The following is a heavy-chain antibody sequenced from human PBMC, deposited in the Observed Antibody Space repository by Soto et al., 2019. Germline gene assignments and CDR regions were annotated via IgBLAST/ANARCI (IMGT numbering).Heavy chain of an antibody. CDR1: GFTVSSNY. J-gene: IGHJ6*03. D-gene: IGHD3-22*01. CDR2: IYSGGST. V-gene: IGHV3-66*01. Sequence: GGSPRLSCAASGFTVSSNYMSWVRQAPGKGLEWVSVIYSGGSTYYADSVKGRFTISRDNSKNTLYLQMNSLRAEDTAVYYCARDRTGVVKDYYYYMDVWGKGTTVTVSS. CDR3: ARDRTGVVKDYYYYMDV.